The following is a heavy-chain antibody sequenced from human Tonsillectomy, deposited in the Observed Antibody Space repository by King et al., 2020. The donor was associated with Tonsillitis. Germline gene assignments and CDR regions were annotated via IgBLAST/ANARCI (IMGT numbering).Heavy chain of an antibody. CDR2: IHSDGSTT. D-gene: IGHD5-18*01. CDR1: GFTFSSYW. Sequence: VQLVESGGGLVQPGGSLRLSCAASGFTFSSYWMHWVRQAPGKGLVWVSRIHSDGSTTMYADSVKGRFTISRDNAENTLHLQMDSLRAEDTAVYYGARGGQLWNDFDYWGQGALVTVSS. V-gene: IGHV3-74*03. CDR3: ARGGQLWNDFDY. J-gene: IGHJ4*02.